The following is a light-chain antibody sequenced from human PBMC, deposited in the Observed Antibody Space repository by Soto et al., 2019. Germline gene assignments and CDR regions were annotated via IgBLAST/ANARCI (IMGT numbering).Light chain of an antibody. CDR1: QTVSSY. CDR3: HQRSDWPWT. CDR2: DVS. Sequence: EIVFTQSPAILSLSPGERATLSCRASQTVSSYLAWYQQKPGQAPRLLIYDVSNRATGIPARFSGSGSGTDFTLTISSLEPEDFAVYYCHQRSDWPWTLGQGTKVDIK. J-gene: IGKJ1*01. V-gene: IGKV3-11*01.